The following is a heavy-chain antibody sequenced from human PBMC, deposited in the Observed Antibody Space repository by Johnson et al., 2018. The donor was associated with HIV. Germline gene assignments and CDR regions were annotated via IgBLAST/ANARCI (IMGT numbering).Heavy chain of an antibody. J-gene: IGHJ3*02. Sequence: VQLVESGGGVVRPGGSLRLSCAASGFTFDDYGMSWVRQAPGKGLEWVSGINWNGGSTGYADSVKGRFTISRDNAKNSLYLQMNSLRAEDTALYYCARDRRYYGSGSYGGAFDIWGQGTMVTVSS. CDR3: ARDRRYYGSGSYGGAFDI. CDR1: GFTFDDYG. V-gene: IGHV3-20*04. CDR2: INWNGGST. D-gene: IGHD3-10*01.